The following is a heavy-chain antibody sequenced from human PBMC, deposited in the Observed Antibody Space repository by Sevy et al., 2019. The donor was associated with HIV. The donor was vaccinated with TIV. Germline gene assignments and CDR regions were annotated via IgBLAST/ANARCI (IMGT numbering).Heavy chain of an antibody. CDR2: IFYSGST. Sequence: SETLSLTCTVSGGSVSSGSYYWSWIRQPPGKGLEWLGYIFYSGSTNYNSSLKSRVTISVDTSKTKFSLRLRSVTTADTARSYCPRHSPPSCGCANGSFDYGGQGTLVTESS. V-gene: IGHV4-61*01. CDR1: GGSVSSGSYY. CDR3: PRHSPPSCGCANGSFDY. D-gene: IGHD1-26*01. J-gene: IGHJ4*02.